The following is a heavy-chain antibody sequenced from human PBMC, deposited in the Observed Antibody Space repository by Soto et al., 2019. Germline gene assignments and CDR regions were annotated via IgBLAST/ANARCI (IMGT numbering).Heavy chain of an antibody. CDR1: GFTVSSNY. V-gene: IGHV3-53*01. CDR2: IYSGGST. J-gene: IGHJ4*02. CDR3: AREVSSSWNTFDY. Sequence: GGSLRLSCAASGFTVSSNYMSWVRQAPGKGLEWVSVIYSGGSTYYADSVKGRFTISRDNSKNTLYLQMNSLRAEDTAVYYCAREVSSSWNTFDYWGQGTLVTVSS. D-gene: IGHD6-13*01.